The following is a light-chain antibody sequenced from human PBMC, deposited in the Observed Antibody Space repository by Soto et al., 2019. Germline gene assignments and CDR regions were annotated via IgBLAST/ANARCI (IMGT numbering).Light chain of an antibody. CDR1: QSVRIN. V-gene: IGKV3-15*01. J-gene: IGKJ4*01. Sequence: EIVMTQSPATLSVSPGERATLSCRASQSVRINLAWYQQKPGQAPRLLIYGASSRATGIPARFRGSGSGTDFTLTISSLQSEDFAFYYCQQYNNWPPDLTFGGGTKVEIK. CDR3: QQYNNWPPDLT. CDR2: GAS.